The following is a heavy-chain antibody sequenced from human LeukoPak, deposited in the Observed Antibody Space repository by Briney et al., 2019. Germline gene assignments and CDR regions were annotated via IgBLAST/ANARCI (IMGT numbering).Heavy chain of an antibody. CDR1: GYTFTSYD. CDR3: ARRYCSSTSCYEDY. D-gene: IGHD2-2*01. CDR2: MNPNSGNT. J-gene: IGHJ4*02. V-gene: IGHV1-8*03. Sequence: ASVKVSCKASGYTFTSYDINWVRQATGQGLEWMGWMNPNSGNTGYAQKFQGRVIITRNTSISTAYMELSSLRSEDTAVYYCARRYCSSTSCYEDYWGQGTLVTVSS.